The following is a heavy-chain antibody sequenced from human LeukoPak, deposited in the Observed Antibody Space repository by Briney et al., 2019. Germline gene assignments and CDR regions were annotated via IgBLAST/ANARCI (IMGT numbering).Heavy chain of an antibody. Sequence: SETLSLTCTVSGGSISSYYWSWIRQPPGKGLEWIGYIYHSGSTSYNPSLKSRVTISVDTSKSQFSLKLSSVIAADTAVYYCARRTYSSGFDYIDCWGQGTLVTVSS. J-gene: IGHJ4*02. CDR3: ARRTYSSGFDYIDC. CDR2: IYHSGST. D-gene: IGHD6-19*01. CDR1: GGSISSYY. V-gene: IGHV4-59*08.